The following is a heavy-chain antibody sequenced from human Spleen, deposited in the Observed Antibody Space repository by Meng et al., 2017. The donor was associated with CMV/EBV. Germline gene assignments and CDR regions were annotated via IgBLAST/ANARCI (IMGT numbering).Heavy chain of an antibody. V-gene: IGHV1-2*02. CDR1: GYTFTAYY. Sequence: ASVKVSCKASGYTFTAYYMHWLRQAPGQGLEWMGWINPNSGGTNYAQKFQGRVTMTGDTSITTAYMELSRLRSDDMAVYYCARVKRYCTGGSCSSTGYYGMDVWGQGTTVTVSS. CDR2: INPNSGGT. J-gene: IGHJ6*02. D-gene: IGHD2-15*01. CDR3: ARVKRYCTGGSCSSTGYYGMDV.